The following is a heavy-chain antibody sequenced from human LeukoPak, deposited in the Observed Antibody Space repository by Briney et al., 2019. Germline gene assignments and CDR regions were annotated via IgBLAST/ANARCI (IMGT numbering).Heavy chain of an antibody. CDR1: GGTFSSYA. Sequence: VASVTVSFKASGGTFSSYAISWVRQAPGQGLEWMGRIIAILGIANYAQKFQGRVTITADKSTSTAYMELSSLRSEDTAVYYCARFRGNSGFDYWGQGTLVTVSS. CDR2: IIAILGIA. V-gene: IGHV1-69*04. D-gene: IGHD4-23*01. J-gene: IGHJ4*02. CDR3: ARFRGNSGFDY.